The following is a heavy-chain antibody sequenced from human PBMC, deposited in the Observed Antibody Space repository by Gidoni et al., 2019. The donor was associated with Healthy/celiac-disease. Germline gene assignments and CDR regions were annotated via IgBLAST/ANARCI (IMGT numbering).Heavy chain of an antibody. CDR1: GGSFSGYY. D-gene: IGHD3-22*01. CDR3: ARSPRGGRYYYYSSGYYYARNTPGYYYYYGMDV. J-gene: IGHJ6*02. CDR2: INRSGGT. Sequence: QVQLQQWGAGLLKPSETLSLTCAVYGGSFSGYYWSWIRQPQGKGLEWIGEINRSGGTNYNPTLKSRVTISVDTSNNQCSLKLSAVTAADTAVYYCARSPRGGRYYYYSSGYYYARNTPGYYYYYGMDVWGQGTTVTVSS. V-gene: IGHV4-34*01.